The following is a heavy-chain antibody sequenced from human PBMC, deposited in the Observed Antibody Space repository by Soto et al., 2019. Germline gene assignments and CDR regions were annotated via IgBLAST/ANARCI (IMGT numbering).Heavy chain of an antibody. CDR1: GYTFTTYD. Sequence: ASVKVSCKASGYTFTTYDINWVRQATGQGLEWLGRMSPNSGATGYAQKFQGRVTMTRDTSMTTAYMELSNLRSEDTAMYYCARGVDAGVDVWG. D-gene: IGHD1-1*01. CDR3: ARGVDAGVDV. V-gene: IGHV1-8*01. CDR2: MSPNSGAT. J-gene: IGHJ6*02.